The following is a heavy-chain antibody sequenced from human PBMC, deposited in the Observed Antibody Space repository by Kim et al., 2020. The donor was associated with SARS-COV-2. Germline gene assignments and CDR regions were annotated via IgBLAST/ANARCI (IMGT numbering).Heavy chain of an antibody. V-gene: IGHV3-21*01. Sequence: GGSLRLSCAASGFNFSSHTINWVRQAPGKGLEWVSSISSGSYYISYADSVKGRFTISRDNAKNSLYLQMNSLRAEDTAVYYCARTYYYDGSGYYESFPFYFDYWGQGTLVTVSP. CDR3: ARTYYYDGSGYYESFPFYFDY. CDR1: GFNFSSHT. J-gene: IGHJ4*02. D-gene: IGHD3-22*01. CDR2: ISSGSYYI.